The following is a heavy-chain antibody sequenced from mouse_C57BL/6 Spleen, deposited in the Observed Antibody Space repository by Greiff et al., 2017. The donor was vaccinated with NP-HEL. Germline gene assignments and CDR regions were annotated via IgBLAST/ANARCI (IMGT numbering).Heavy chain of an antibody. Sequence: DVQLQESGPGLVKPSQSLSLTCSVTGYSITSGYYWNWIRQFPGNKLEWMGYISYDGSNNYNPSLKNRISITRDTSKNQFFLKLNSVTTEDTATYYCAGDGTFYFDYWGQGTTLTVSS. CDR1: GYSITSGYY. CDR2: ISYDGSN. D-gene: IGHD1-1*02. CDR3: AGDGTFYFDY. V-gene: IGHV3-6*01. J-gene: IGHJ2*01.